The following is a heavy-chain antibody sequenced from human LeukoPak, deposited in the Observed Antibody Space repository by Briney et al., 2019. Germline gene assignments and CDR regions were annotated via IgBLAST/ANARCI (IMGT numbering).Heavy chain of an antibody. D-gene: IGHD3-10*01. CDR1: SDFFSSVTDY. V-gene: IGHV4-39*07. CDR2: GDYSGGT. Sequence: PSETLSLTCTVSSDFFSSVTDYWAWIRQPPGKGLEWIASGDYSGGTYYNPSLKSRVTISVDTSKNQFSLKLSSVTAADTAVYYCARVNPDGSPYGSGSYSVSDWFDPWGQGTLVTVSS. CDR3: ARVNPDGSPYGSGSYSVSDWFDP. J-gene: IGHJ5*02.